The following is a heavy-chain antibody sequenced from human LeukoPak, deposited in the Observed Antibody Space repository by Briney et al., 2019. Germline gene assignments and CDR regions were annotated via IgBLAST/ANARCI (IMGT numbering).Heavy chain of an antibody. Sequence: GGSLRLSCAASGFTFSSYSMNWVGQAAGKGLEWVSSISSCSSYKYYADSVKGRFTIPRDNAKNSLYLQMNSLRAEDTAVYYCARDLGSWAAAEQDYWGQGTLVTVSS. J-gene: IGHJ4*02. D-gene: IGHD6-13*01. CDR2: ISSCSSYK. CDR1: GFTFSSYS. V-gene: IGHV3-21*01. CDR3: ARDLGSWAAAEQDY.